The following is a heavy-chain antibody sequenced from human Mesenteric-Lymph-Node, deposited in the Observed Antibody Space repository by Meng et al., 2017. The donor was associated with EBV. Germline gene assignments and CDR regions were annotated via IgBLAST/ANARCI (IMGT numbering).Heavy chain of an antibody. V-gene: IGHV2-5*02. CDR3: AHCEYRNGWYDS. D-gene: IGHD2/OR15-2a*01. CDR1: GFSLSTSGEG. J-gene: IGHJ5*01. Sequence: QITLKESGPTLVKPTQTLTLTCTFSGFSLSTSGEGVGWIRQPPGRALEWLSLIYWDDVKTYSPSLRSRLTITKDTSKNQVVLTMTNMDPVDTATYYCAHCEYRNGWYDSWGQGTLVTVSS. CDR2: IYWDDVK.